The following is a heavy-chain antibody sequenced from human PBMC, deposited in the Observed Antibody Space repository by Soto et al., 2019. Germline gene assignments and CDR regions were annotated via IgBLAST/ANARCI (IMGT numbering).Heavy chain of an antibody. J-gene: IGHJ4*02. CDR1: GGSISSSNW. CDR2: IYHSGST. D-gene: IGHD3-10*01. CDR3: ARGYGSGSYYIDY. V-gene: IGHV4-4*02. Sequence: SETLSLTCAVSGGSISSSNWWSWVRQPPGKGLEWIGEIYHSGSTNYNPSLKSRVTISVDKSKNQFSLKLSSVTAADTAVYYCARGYGSGSYYIDYWGQGTLVTVSS.